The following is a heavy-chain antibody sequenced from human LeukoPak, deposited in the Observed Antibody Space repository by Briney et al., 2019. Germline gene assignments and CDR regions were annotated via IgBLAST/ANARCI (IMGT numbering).Heavy chain of an antibody. CDR2: INPNSNGT. J-gene: IGHJ5*02. Sequence: ASVKVSCKASGYTFTGYYLHWVRQAPGQGLEWMGWINPNSNGTRYAQKFQGRVTMTRDTSITTAFMDLSRVTADDTAVYYCARSGGAGTYSSWFDPWGQGTLVTVSS. CDR3: ARSGGAGTYSSWFDP. CDR1: GYTFTGYY. V-gene: IGHV1-2*02. D-gene: IGHD3-10*01.